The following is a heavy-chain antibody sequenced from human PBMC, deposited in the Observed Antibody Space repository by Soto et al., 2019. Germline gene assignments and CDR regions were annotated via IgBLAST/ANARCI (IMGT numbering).Heavy chain of an antibody. V-gene: IGHV1-18*01. CDR1: GYTFSNYG. D-gene: IGHD2-15*01. CDR3: ARSGWSGVSCFGLASDS. J-gene: IGHJ4*02. CDR2: IGAYHGNA. Sequence: ASVKVSCKASGYTFSNYGIIWARQAPGQGLEWMGWIGAYHGNAKYAQNLQGRATMTTDTSTSTAYMELENLRSDDTAVYYCARSGWSGVSCFGLASDSWGPGTLVTLAS.